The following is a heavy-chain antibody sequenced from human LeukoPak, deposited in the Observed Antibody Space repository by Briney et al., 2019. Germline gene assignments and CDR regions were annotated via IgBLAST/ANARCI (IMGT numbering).Heavy chain of an antibody. CDR2: IYYSGST. CDR1: GGSISSYY. CDR3: ARYVVVTAHFDY. Sequence: SETLSLTCTVSGGSISSYYWSWIRQPPGKGLEWIGYIYYSGSTNYNPSLKSRVTISVDTSKNQFSLKLSSVTAADTAVYYCARYVVVTAHFDYWGQGTLVTVSS. J-gene: IGHJ4*02. V-gene: IGHV4-59*01. D-gene: IGHD2-21*02.